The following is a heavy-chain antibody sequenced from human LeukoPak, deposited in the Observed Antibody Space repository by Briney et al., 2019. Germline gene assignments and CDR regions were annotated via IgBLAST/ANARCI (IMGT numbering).Heavy chain of an antibody. J-gene: IGHJ4*02. D-gene: IGHD5-12*01. V-gene: IGHV4-39*01. CDR1: GGSISSSSYY. Sequence: RSEPLSLPCTVSGGSISSSSYYWGWIRQPPGQGLEWIGSIYYSGSTYYNPSLKSRVTISVDTSKNQFSLKLSSVTAADTAVYHCARVSGYDWESFYDYWGQGTLVTVSS. CDR3: ARVSGYDWESFYDY. CDR2: IYYSGST.